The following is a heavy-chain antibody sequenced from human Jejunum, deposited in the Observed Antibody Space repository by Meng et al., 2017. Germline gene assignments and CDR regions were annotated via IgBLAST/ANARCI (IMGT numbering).Heavy chain of an antibody. CDR1: GFPFSTYS. J-gene: IGHJ4*01. Sequence: EVQRVESGGGLVQPGGSLRLSCAASGFPFSTYSMHWVRQAPGKGLVWVSQIKPVGNTISYADSVRGRFTISRDNAKSTLYLEMNSLRAEDAAVYYCARDNDWVVWDYWGRGTLVTVSS. CDR3: ARDNDWVVWDY. D-gene: IGHD1-1*01. V-gene: IGHV3-74*01. CDR2: IKPVGNTI.